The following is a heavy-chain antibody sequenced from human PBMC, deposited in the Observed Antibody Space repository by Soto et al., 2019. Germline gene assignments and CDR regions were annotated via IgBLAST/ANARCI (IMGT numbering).Heavy chain of an antibody. CDR3: AADATAWQQMVPSDY. V-gene: IGHV1-58*01. D-gene: IGHD2-8*01. J-gene: IGHJ4*02. CDR1: GFTFTSSA. CDR2: IAVGSGYT. Sequence: SVKVSCKASGFTFTSSAFQWLRQARGQRLEWIGWIAVGSGYTNYAQRFQDRVTLTRDMSTATTYMELSRLTSEDTATYYCAADATAWQQMVPSDYWGQGTLVTVSS.